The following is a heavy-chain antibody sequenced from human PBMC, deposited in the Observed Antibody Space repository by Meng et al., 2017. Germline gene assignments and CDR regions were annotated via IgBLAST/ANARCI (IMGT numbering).Heavy chain of an antibody. V-gene: IGHV3-23*01. D-gene: IGHD3-22*01. CDR3: AKSDYYYDSSGYWDYYYGMDV. Sequence: GESLKISCAASGFTFSSYAMSWVRQAPGKGLEWVSAISGSGDSTYYADSVKGRFTISRDNSKNTLYLQMNSLRTEDTALYYCAKSDYYYDSSGYWDYYYGMDVWGQGTTVTVSS. CDR2: ISGSGDST. CDR1: GFTFSSYA. J-gene: IGHJ6*02.